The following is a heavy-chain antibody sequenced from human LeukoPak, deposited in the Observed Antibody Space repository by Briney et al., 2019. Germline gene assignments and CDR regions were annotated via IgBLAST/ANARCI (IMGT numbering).Heavy chain of an antibody. V-gene: IGHV3-48*01. CDR1: GFTFREYN. D-gene: IGHD2-15*01. Sequence: PGGSLRLSCVASGFTFREYNMNWVRQAPGQGLEWIAHISSTGRTIYYADSVKGRFTISRDNAQNSLYLQMNSLRVDDTAAYYCARVADTLLVEHWGQGTLVAVSS. CDR3: ARVADTLLVEH. J-gene: IGHJ4*02. CDR2: ISSTGRTI.